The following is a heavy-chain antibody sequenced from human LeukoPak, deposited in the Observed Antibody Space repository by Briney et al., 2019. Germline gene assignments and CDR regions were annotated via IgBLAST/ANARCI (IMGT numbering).Heavy chain of an antibody. V-gene: IGHV4-61*02. CDR1: GGSISSGSYY. Sequence: PSETLSLTCTVSGGSISSGSYYWSWIRQPAGKGLEWIGRIYTSGSTNYNPSLKSRVTISVDTSKNQFSLKLSSVTAADTAVYYCARSPQGGGYYYYYYMDVWGKGTTVTISS. CDR3: ARSPQGGGYYYYYYMDV. J-gene: IGHJ6*03. CDR2: IYTSGST.